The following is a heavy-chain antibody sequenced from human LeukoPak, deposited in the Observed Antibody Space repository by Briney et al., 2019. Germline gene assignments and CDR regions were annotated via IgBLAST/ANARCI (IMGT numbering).Heavy chain of an antibody. J-gene: IGHJ4*02. CDR3: AGGPQYGGSFAY. D-gene: IGHD3-16*01. CDR2: ISDSGRII. Sequence: GGFLRLSCAASGFIFSSFEMAWVRQAPGKGLEWISYISDSGRIIKDADSVKSRLTISRDDTHNTVYLQMNSLRAEDTAIYYCAGGPQYGGSFAYWGQGTLVTVSS. CDR1: GFIFSSFE. V-gene: IGHV3-48*03.